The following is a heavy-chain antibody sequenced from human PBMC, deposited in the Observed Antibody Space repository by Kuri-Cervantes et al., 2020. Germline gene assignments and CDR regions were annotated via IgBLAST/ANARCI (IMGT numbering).Heavy chain of an antibody. D-gene: IGHD5-24*01. Sequence: GESLKISCAASGFTFSSYGMHWVRQAPGKGLEWVAVIWYDGSNKYYADSVKGRFTISRDNSNKTLFLQKNSLKPEDTAVYFCARGRWQFDYWSLGTLVTVSS. J-gene: IGHJ4*02. CDR2: IWYDGSNK. V-gene: IGHV3-33*01. CDR3: ARGRWQFDY. CDR1: GFTFSSYG.